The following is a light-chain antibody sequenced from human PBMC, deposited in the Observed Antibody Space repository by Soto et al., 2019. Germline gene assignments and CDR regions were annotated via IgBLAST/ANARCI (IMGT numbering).Light chain of an antibody. CDR3: QQYNDWPPLT. Sequence: IVLTQSPATLSLSPWERATLSCRASQSVSSYLAWYQQKPGQAPRLLIYGASNRATGIPARFSGSGSGTDFTLTISSLEPEDSAVYYCQQYNDWPPLTFGGGTKWIS. J-gene: IGKJ4*01. CDR2: GAS. V-gene: IGKV3-11*01. CDR1: QSVSSY.